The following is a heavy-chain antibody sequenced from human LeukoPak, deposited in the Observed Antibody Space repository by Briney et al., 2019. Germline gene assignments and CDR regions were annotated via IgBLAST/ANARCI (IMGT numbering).Heavy chain of an antibody. V-gene: IGHV3-74*01. CDR2: INDDGSAT. CDR3: AREILAPGKTHDY. Sequence: QTGGSLRLSCAASGFTFSSYWMHWVRQAPGKGLVWVSRINDDGSATFYADSVKGRFTISRDNAKNTLFLQINSLRAEDTAVYYCAREILAPGKTHDYWGQGTLVTVSS. CDR1: GFTFSSYW. J-gene: IGHJ4*02.